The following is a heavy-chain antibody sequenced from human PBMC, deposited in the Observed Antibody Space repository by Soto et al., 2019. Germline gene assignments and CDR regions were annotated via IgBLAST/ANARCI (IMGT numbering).Heavy chain of an antibody. CDR1: GGSISSYY. CDR3: ARGRGDSGYDLLTYYYYYYGMDV. CDR2: IYYSGST. J-gene: IGHJ6*02. D-gene: IGHD5-12*01. V-gene: IGHV4-59*01. Sequence: PSETLSLTCTVSGGSISSYYWSWIRQPPGKGLEWIGYIYYSGSTNYNPSLKSRVTISVDTSKNQFSLKLSSVTAADTAVYYCARGRGDSGYDLLTYYYYYYGMDVWGQGTTVTVSS.